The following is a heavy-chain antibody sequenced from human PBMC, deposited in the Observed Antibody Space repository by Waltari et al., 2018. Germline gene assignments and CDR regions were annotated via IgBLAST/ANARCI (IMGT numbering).Heavy chain of an antibody. D-gene: IGHD5-18*01. J-gene: IGHJ4*02. CDR2: IYYSGST. CDR1: GGSISSSSYY. CDR3: ARLKAMVGR. V-gene: IGHV4-39*01. Sequence: QLQLQESGPGLVKPSETLSLTCTVSGGSISSSSYYWGWIRQPPGKWLEWIGSIYYSGSTYYNPSLKSRVTISVDTSKNQFSLKLSSVTAADTAVYYCARLKAMVGRWGQGTLVTVSS.